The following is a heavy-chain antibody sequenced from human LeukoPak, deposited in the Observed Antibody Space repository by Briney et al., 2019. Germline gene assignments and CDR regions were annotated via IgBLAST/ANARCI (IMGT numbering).Heavy chain of an antibody. Sequence: GGSLRLSCAASGFTFSSYSMNWVRQAPGKGLEWVSSISSSSSYIYYADSVKGRFTISRDNAKNSLYLQMNSLRAEDTAVYYCARESTAKYCSGGSCYPDYWGQGTLVTVSS. J-gene: IGHJ4*02. D-gene: IGHD2-15*01. CDR3: ARESTAKYCSGGSCYPDY. CDR1: GFTFSSYS. CDR2: ISSSSSYI. V-gene: IGHV3-21*01.